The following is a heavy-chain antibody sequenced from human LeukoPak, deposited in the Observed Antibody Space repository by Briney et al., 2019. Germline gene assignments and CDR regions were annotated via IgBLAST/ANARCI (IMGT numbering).Heavy chain of an antibody. J-gene: IGHJ4*02. V-gene: IGHV1-69*05. CDR2: IIPMFGTA. Sequence: SVKASCKASGGTFSNYPIGWVRQAPGQGLEWMGRIIPMFGTANYAQKFQGRVTFTTDDSSNTAYMELSSLTSEDTAVYYCARSGAFYYDSSGYYDFWGQGTLVTVSS. D-gene: IGHD3-22*01. CDR3: ARSGAFYYDSSGYYDF. CDR1: GGTFSNYP.